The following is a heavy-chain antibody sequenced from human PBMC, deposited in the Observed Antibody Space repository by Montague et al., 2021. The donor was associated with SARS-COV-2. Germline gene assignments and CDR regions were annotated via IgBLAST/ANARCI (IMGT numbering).Heavy chain of an antibody. J-gene: IGHJ4*02. CDR2: ISSSGSST. CDR1: RFTFSSYE. V-gene: IGHV3-48*03. Sequence: SRRLSLSASRFTFSSYEMNWVRQAPGKGLEWVSYISSSGSSTYYADSVKGRFTISRDYAKNSLYLQMNNLRAEDTAIYYCARDGNGYGFDYWGQGTLVTVSS. CDR3: ARDGNGYGFDY. D-gene: IGHD5-12*01.